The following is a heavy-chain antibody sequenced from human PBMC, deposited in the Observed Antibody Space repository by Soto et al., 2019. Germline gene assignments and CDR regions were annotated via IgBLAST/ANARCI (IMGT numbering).Heavy chain of an antibody. Sequence: EVQLVETGGGLIQPGGSLRLSCAASGFTVSGTYMSWVSQAPGKGLDWVSVIHIGGSTYYVDSVKGRFTISRDNSKNTLYLQMNSLSAEDTAFYYCARVGDRPMVNGYYYGMDVWCQGTTVTVFS. CDR1: GFTVSGTY. CDR2: IHIGGST. CDR3: ARVGDRPMVNGYYYGMDV. D-gene: IGHD5-18*01. V-gene: IGHV3-53*02. J-gene: IGHJ6*02.